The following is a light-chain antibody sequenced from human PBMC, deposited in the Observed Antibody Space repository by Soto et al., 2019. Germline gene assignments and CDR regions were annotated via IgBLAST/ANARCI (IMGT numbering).Light chain of an antibody. CDR2: DVS. Sequence: QSVLTQPRSVSGSPGQSVTISCTGSSSVVGGYNYVSWYKQHPGKAPKVMIYDVSKRPSGVPDRFSGSKSGNTASLTISGLQAEDEADYYCCSYAGSYTVIFGGGTKVTVL. CDR3: CSYAGSYTVI. CDR1: SSVVGGYNY. V-gene: IGLV2-11*01. J-gene: IGLJ2*01.